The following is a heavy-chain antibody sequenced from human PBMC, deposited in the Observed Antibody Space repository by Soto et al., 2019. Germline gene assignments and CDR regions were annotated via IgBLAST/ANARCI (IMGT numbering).Heavy chain of an antibody. D-gene: IGHD5-12*01. J-gene: IGHJ6*03. CDR1: GFTFSDYY. CDR2: ISSSGSTI. V-gene: IGHV3-11*01. Sequence: GGSLRLSCAASGFTFSDYYMSWIRQAPGKGLEWVSYISSSGSTIYYADSVKGRFTISRDNAKNSLYLQMNSLRAEDTAVYYCARRGSVNIVATTRQGYYYYYMDVWGKGTTVTVSS. CDR3: ARRGSVNIVATTRQGYYYYYMDV.